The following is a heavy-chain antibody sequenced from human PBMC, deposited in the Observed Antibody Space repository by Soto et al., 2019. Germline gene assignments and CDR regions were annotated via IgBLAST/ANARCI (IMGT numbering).Heavy chain of an antibody. Sequence: PSETLSLTCTVSGSSISSYYWSWIRQPPGKGLEWIGYIYYSGSTYYNPSLKSRVTISVDTSKNQFSLKLSSVTAADTAVYYCASQGAWYYDSSGYLGSYFDYWGQGTLVTVS. D-gene: IGHD3-22*01. J-gene: IGHJ4*02. CDR3: ASQGAWYYDSSGYLGSYFDY. CDR1: GSSISSYY. CDR2: IYYSGST. V-gene: IGHV4-59*08.